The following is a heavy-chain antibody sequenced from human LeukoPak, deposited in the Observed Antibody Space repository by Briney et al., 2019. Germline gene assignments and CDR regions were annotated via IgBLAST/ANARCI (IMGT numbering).Heavy chain of an antibody. V-gene: IGHV4-61*01. Sequence: PSETLSLTCTVSGGSVSSDSRPWSWIWQPPGEGLEWMGYSSNSGCTNCNPSLKSRVTISVDTSKNQFSLKLSSVTAADTAVYYCARGFSDTAMVSWGQGTLVTVSS. D-gene: IGHD5-18*01. CDR1: GGSVSSDSRP. CDR2: SSNSGCT. CDR3: ARGFSDTAMVS. J-gene: IGHJ4*02.